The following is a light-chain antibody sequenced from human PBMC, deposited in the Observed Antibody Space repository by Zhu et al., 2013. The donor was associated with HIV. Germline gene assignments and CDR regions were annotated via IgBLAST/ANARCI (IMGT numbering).Light chain of an antibody. V-gene: IGKV1-39*01. CDR2: GAS. J-gene: IGKJ2*04. CDR3: QQSYSAPCS. Sequence: DTQMTQSPSSLSAFVGDRVNITCRASQGVGSFLNWYQHRPGKAPKLLIFGASNLHSGVPGRFSGSGSGTDFTLTISSLQREDFATYYCQQSYSAPCSFGPGPSWR. CDR1: QGVGSF.